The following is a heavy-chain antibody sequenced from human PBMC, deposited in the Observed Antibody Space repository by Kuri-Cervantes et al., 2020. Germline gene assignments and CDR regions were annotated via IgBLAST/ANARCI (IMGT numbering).Heavy chain of an antibody. CDR2: IYSGGST. D-gene: IGHD5-24*01. V-gene: IGHV3-53*05. Sequence: GGSLRLSCAASGFTVSSNYMSWVRQAPGKGLEWVSVIYSGGSTYYADSVKDRFTISRDNSKNTLYLQMNSLRAEDTAVYYCARDYMADYYYYYGMDVWGQGTTVTVSS. CDR3: ARDYMADYYYYYGMDV. J-gene: IGHJ6*02. CDR1: GFTVSSNY.